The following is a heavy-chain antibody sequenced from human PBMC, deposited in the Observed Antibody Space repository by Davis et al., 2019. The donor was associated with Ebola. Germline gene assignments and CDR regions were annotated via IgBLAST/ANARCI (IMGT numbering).Heavy chain of an antibody. CDR3: AKGSIAVALFDY. Sequence: GESLKISCAASGFTFSNFPMHWVRQAPGKGLDWVAVISYDGSNKFYADSVKGRFTISRDNSKNTLYLQMNSLRADDTAVYYCAKGSIAVALFDYWGQGTLVTVSS. J-gene: IGHJ4*02. CDR2: ISYDGSNK. CDR1: GFTFSNFP. V-gene: IGHV3-30-3*01. D-gene: IGHD6-19*01.